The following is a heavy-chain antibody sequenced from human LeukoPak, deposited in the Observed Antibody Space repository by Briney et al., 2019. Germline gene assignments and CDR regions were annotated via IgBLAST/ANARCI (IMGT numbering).Heavy chain of an antibody. V-gene: IGHV3-20*04. CDR2: VNWNSGST. Sequence: PGGSLRLSCAASGFTFDDYAMSWVRQAPGKGLEWVSGVNWNSGSTGYADSVKGRFTISRDNAKNSLYLQMNSLRAEDTAVYYCARGGQGIAAAGTPPFDYWGQGTLVTVSS. D-gene: IGHD6-13*01. CDR1: GFTFDDYA. J-gene: IGHJ4*02. CDR3: ARGGQGIAAAGTPPFDY.